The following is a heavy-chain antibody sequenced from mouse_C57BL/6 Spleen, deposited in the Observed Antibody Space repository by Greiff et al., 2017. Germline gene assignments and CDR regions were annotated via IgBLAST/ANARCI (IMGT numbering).Heavy chain of an antibody. CDR2: ISNGGGST. V-gene: IGHV5-12*01. CDR3: ARGAVGDHFDD. CDR1: GFTFSDYY. D-gene: IGHD2-13*01. J-gene: IGHJ2*01. Sequence: EVKLVESGGGLVQPGGSLKLSCAASGFTFSDYYMYWVRQTPEKRLEWVAYISNGGGSTYYPDTVKGRFTISRDKAKNTLYLQMSRLKSEDTAMYYCARGAVGDHFDDWGQGTTRTVSS.